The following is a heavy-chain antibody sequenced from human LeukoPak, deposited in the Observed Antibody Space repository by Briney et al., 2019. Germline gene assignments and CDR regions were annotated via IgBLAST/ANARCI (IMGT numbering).Heavy chain of an antibody. J-gene: IGHJ4*02. V-gene: IGHV4-59*01. CDR2: IYYSGST. D-gene: IGHD4-23*01. CDR1: GGSISSYY. CDR3: ARDYGGTY. Sequence: PSETLSLTCTVSGGSISSYYWSWIRQPPGKGLEWIGYIYYSGSTNYNPSLKNRVTISVDTSKNQFSLKLSSVTAADTAVYYCARDYGGTYWGQGTLVTVSS.